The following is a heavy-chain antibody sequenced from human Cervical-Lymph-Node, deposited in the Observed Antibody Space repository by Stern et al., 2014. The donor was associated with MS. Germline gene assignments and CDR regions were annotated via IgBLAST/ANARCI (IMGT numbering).Heavy chain of an antibody. Sequence: EVQLVESGGGLVQPGGSLRLSCAASGFTFSSYAMSWVRQAPGKGLEWVSTISGAGGSTYYADPVKGPFTISRDNSKNTLYLQMNSLRAEDTAIYYCAKDSSGWPYYFDYWGQGTLVTVSS. V-gene: IGHV3-23*04. D-gene: IGHD6-19*01. CDR1: GFTFSSYA. CDR2: ISGAGGST. J-gene: IGHJ4*02. CDR3: AKDSSGWPYYFDY.